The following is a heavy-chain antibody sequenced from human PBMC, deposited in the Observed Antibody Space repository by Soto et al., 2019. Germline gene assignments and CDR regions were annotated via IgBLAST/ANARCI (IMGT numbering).Heavy chain of an antibody. Sequence: EVQLLESGGGLVQPGGSLRLSCAASGFTFSSYAMSWVRQAPGKGLEWVSAISGSGGSTYYADSVKGRFTISRDNAKNTLYLQMNSLRAEDTAVYYCAQAGGRWPLVGYYGMDVWGQGTTVTVSS. CDR3: AQAGGRWPLVGYYGMDV. V-gene: IGHV3-23*01. CDR2: ISGSGGST. J-gene: IGHJ6*02. CDR1: GFTFSSYA. D-gene: IGHD2-15*01.